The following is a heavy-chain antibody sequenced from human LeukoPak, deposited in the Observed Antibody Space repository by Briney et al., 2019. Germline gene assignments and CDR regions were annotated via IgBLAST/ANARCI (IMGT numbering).Heavy chain of an antibody. CDR1: GFTFSDYY. CDR3: ARSRLGIVGATDAFDI. J-gene: IGHJ3*02. V-gene: IGHV3-11*01. D-gene: IGHD1-26*01. Sequence: GGSLRLSCAASGFTFSDYYMSWIRQAPGKGLEWVSYIGSSGSTIHYADSVKGRFTISRDNAKNSLYLQMSSLRAEATAVYYCARSRLGIVGATDAFDIWGQGTMVTVSS. CDR2: IGSSGSTI.